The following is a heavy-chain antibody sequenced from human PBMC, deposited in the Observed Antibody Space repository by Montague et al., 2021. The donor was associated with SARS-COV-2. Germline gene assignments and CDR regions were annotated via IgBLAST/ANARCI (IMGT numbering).Heavy chain of an antibody. Sequence: SETLSLTCSASGGTAITDTHDWGWVRHSPGKGLEWLGSASYRGSTYYNPSVKSRVAVSLDTSRTQCSLRLNSLTAADAAVYYCVGDSRLNCFYYWGRGILVAVSS. CDR2: ASYRGST. CDR1: GGTAITDTHD. V-gene: IGHV4-39*07. CDR3: VGDSRLNCFYY. J-gene: IGHJ4*02. D-gene: IGHD1-1*01.